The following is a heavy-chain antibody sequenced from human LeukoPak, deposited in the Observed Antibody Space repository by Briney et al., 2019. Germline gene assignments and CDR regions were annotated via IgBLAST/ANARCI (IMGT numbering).Heavy chain of an antibody. J-gene: IGHJ5*02. CDR2: INHSGST. CDR3: ARGCAYYYGSGSYYKGSNWFDP. CDR1: GGSSSGYY. Sequence: PSETLSLTCAVYGGSSSGYYWSWIRQPPGKGLEWIGEINHSGSTNYNPSLKSRVTISVDTSKNQFSLKLSSVTAADTAVYYCARGCAYYYGSGSYYKGSNWFDPWGQGTLVTVSS. V-gene: IGHV4-34*01. D-gene: IGHD3-10*01.